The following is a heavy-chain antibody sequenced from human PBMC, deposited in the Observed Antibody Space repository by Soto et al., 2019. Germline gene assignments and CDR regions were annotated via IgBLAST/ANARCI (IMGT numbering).Heavy chain of an antibody. J-gene: IGHJ6*02. CDR3: ARGRQQANYYYYGMDV. V-gene: IGHV5-10-1*01. Sequence: GESLKISCKGSGYSFTSYWISWVRQMPGKGLEWMGRIDPSDSYTNYSPSFQGHVTISADKSISTAYLQWSSLKASDTAMNYCARGRQQANYYYYGMDVWGQGTTVTVSS. D-gene: IGHD6-13*01. CDR2: IDPSDSYT. CDR1: GYSFTSYW.